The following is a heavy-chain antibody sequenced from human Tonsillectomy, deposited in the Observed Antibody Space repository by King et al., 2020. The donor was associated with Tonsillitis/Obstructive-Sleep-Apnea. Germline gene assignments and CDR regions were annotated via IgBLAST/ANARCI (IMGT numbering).Heavy chain of an antibody. V-gene: IGHV3-7*04. J-gene: IGHJ6*03. Sequence: VQLVESGGGLVQPGGSLRLSCAASGFTFSKYWMTWVRQAPGKGLEWVANIDQDGSEKDYVDSVKGRFTISRDNAKNSMYLQMNSLRAEDTALYYCARDRETGPRHYYHYYMDVWGKGTTVTVSS. CDR3: ARDRETGPRHYYHYYMDV. CDR2: IDQDGSEK. CDR1: GFTFSKYW. D-gene: IGHD1-1*01.